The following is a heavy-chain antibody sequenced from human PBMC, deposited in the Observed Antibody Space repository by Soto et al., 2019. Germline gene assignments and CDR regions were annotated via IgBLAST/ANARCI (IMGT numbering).Heavy chain of an antibody. CDR2: ISAYNGNT. V-gene: IGHV1-18*01. Sequence: QVQLVQSGAEVKKPGASVKVSCKASGYTFTSYGISWVRQAPGQGLEWMGWISAYNGNTNYAQKLQGRVTMTTDTATSQAHMKPRSLKADDAAVHYCAGGTHQSITRTVVSHTYYSDYWGQGTLVTVSS. J-gene: IGHJ4*02. CDR1: GYTFTSYG. D-gene: IGHD3-22*01. CDR3: AGGTHQSITRTVVSHTYYSDY.